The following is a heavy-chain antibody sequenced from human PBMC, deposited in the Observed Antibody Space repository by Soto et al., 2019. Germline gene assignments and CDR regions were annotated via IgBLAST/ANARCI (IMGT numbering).Heavy chain of an antibody. D-gene: IGHD3-10*01. CDR1: GFTFNNYA. V-gene: IGHV3-23*01. CDR3: AKDYGVRGIMTNLFDS. Sequence: EVQLLESGGGLVQPGGSRRISCTASGFTFNNYAMAWVRHAPGKGLGWVSGISGSGENTNYADSVKGRFTISRDNSKNTLYLQMKRLRAEDTALYYCAKDYGVRGIMTNLFDSWGQGTLVTVSS. CDR2: ISGSGENT. J-gene: IGHJ4*02.